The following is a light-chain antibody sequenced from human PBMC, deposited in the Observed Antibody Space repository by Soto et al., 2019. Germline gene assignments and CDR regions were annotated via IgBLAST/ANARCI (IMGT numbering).Light chain of an antibody. J-gene: IGKJ1*01. CDR3: QKYNSAPQT. Sequence: DIQMTQSPSSLSASVGDKVTITCRASQGINNDLAWYQQKPGKPPRLLIHAASTLQSGVPSRFSGSGSGTDFTLTITSLQPEDVATYYCQKYNSAPQTFGPGTKVDIK. V-gene: IGKV1-27*01. CDR1: QGINND. CDR2: AAS.